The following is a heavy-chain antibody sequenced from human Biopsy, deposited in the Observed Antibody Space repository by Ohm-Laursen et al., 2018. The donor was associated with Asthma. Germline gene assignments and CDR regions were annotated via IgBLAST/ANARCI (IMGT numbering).Heavy chain of an antibody. V-gene: IGHV3-20*01. CDR2: INWYGGST. Sequence: SLRLSCAASGFTFDDYSMSWVRQAPGKGLDWVSGINWYGGSTGYADSVKGRFTISRDNAKNSLYLQMNSLRAEDTALYHCGRDMGGFGSGWFPVEFWGQGTLVTVSS. J-gene: IGHJ4*02. D-gene: IGHD6-19*01. CDR3: GRDMGGFGSGWFPVEF. CDR1: GFTFDDYS.